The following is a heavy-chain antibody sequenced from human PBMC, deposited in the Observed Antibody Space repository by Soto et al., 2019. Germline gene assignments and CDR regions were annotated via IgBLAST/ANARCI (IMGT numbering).Heavy chain of an antibody. V-gene: IGHV4-31*03. D-gene: IGHD2-2*02. CDR2: IYYSGST. CDR1: GGSISSGGYY. Sequence: LSLTCTVSGGSISSGGYYWSWIRQHPGKGLEWIGYIYYSGSTYYNPSLKSRVTISVDTSKNQFSLKLSSVTAADTAVYYCARVPRPHIRTWGPAAIRDYYHYYGMDVWGQGTTVTVSS. J-gene: IGHJ6*02. CDR3: ARVPRPHIRTWGPAAIRDYYHYYGMDV.